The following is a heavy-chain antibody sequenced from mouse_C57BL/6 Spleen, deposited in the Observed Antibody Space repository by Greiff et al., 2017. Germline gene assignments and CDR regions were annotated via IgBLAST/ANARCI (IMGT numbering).Heavy chain of an antibody. J-gene: IGHJ3*01. CDR2: IDPETGGT. CDR1: GYTFTDYE. CDR3: TRAGGLRGGTWFAY. V-gene: IGHV1-15*01. D-gene: IGHD2-4*01. Sequence: QVQLKQSGAELVRPGASVTLSCKASGYTFTDYEMHWVKQTPVHGLEWIGAIDPETGGTAYNQKFKGKAILTADKSSSTAYMELRSLTSEDSAVYYCTRAGGLRGGTWFAYWGQGTLVTVSA.